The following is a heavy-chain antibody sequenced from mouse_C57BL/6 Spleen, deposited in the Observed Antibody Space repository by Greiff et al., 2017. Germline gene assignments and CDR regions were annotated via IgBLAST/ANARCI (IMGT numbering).Heavy chain of an antibody. CDR2: IRNKANGYTT. CDR1: GFTFTDYY. J-gene: IGHJ4*01. Sequence: EVQLVESGGGLVQPGGSLSLSCAASGFTFTDYYMSWVRQPPGKALEWLGFIRNKANGYTTEYSASVKGRFTISRDNSHSILYLQMNALRAEDSATYYCARYTGFYAMDYWGQGTSVTVSS. CDR3: ARYTGFYAMDY. V-gene: IGHV7-3*01.